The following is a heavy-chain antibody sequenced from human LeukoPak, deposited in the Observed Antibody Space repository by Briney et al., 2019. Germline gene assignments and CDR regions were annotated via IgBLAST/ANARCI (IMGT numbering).Heavy chain of an antibody. CDR2: INHSGST. CDR1: GGSFSGYY. D-gene: IGHD6-19*01. V-gene: IGHV4-34*01. CDR3: ARDPYSSGWSFDC. Sequence: PSETLSLTCAVYGGSFSGYYWSWIRQPPGKGLEWIGEINHSGSTNYNPSLKSRVTISVDTSKNQFSLKLSSVTAADTAVYYCARDPYSSGWSFDCWGQGTLVTVSS. J-gene: IGHJ4*02.